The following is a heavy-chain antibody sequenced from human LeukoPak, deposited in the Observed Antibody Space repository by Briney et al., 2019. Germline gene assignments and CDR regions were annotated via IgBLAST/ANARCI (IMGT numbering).Heavy chain of an antibody. CDR1: GYTFTNYG. CDR2: ISAYSGNT. D-gene: IGHD2-2*01. J-gene: IGHJ4*02. CDR3: ARGRDPNTYARC. V-gene: IGHV1-18*01. Sequence: GALVKVSCKASGYTFTNYGIIWVRQAPGQGLEWMGWISAYSGNTNYAQKFQGRVTMTTDTSTSTAYMELRSLRSDDTAVYYCARGRDPNTYARCWGQGTLVTVSS.